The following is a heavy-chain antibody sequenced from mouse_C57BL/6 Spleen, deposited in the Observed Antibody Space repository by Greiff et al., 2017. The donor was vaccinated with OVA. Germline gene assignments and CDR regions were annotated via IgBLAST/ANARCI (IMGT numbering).Heavy chain of an antibody. CDR1: GYTFTDYN. J-gene: IGHJ2*01. V-gene: IGHV1-22*01. D-gene: IGHD1-1*01. CDR2: INPNNVGT. CDR3: ARSGASYGVFDY. Sequence: EVQVVESGPELVKPGASVKMSCKASGYTFTDYNMHWVKQSHGKSLEWIGYINPNNVGTSYNQKFKGKATLTVNKSSSTAYMELRSLTSEDSAVYYCARSGASYGVFDYWGQGTTLTVSS.